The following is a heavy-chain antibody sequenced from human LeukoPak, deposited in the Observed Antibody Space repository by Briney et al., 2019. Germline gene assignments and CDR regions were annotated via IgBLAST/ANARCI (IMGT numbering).Heavy chain of an antibody. J-gene: IGHJ6*02. CDR3: AKGFTPYYSYGLDV. CDR2: ISGSGGRT. V-gene: IGHV3-23*01. Sequence: GGSLRLSCAACGFTFSSYSMSWVRQAPGKGLEWVAAISGSGGRTYYADSVKGRFTISRDNSKNTVYLHMNSLRAEDAAVYSCAKGFTPYYSYGLDVWGQGTTVTVSS. CDR1: GFTFSSYS.